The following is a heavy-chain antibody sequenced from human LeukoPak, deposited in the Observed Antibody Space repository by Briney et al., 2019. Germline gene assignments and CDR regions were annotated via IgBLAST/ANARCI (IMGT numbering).Heavy chain of an antibody. CDR1: GGSFSGYY. J-gene: IGHJ3*02. CDR2: INHSGST. V-gene: IGHV4-34*01. CDR3: ARSQYYYGSGSYYSYDAFDI. Sequence: PSETLSLTCAVYGGSFSGYYWSWIRQPPGKGLEWIGEINHSGSTNYNPSLKSRVTISVDTSKNQFSLKLSSVTAADTAVYYCARSQYYYGSGSYYSYDAFDIWGQGTMVTVSS. D-gene: IGHD3-10*01.